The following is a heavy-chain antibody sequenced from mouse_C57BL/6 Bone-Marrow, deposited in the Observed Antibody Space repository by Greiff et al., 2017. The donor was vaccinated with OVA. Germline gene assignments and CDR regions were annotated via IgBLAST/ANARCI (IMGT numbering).Heavy chain of an antibody. CDR1: GYSITSGYY. J-gene: IGHJ1*03. V-gene: IGHV3-6*01. CDR3: AKKAVTLRDWYLDV. D-gene: IGHD2-12*01. CDR2: ISYDGSN. Sequence: DVKLQESGPGLVKPSQSLSLTCSVTGYSITSGYYWNWIRQFPGNKLEWMGYISYDGSNNYNPSLKNRISITRDTSKNQFFLKLNSVTTEDTATYYCAKKAVTLRDWYLDVWGTGTTVTVSS.